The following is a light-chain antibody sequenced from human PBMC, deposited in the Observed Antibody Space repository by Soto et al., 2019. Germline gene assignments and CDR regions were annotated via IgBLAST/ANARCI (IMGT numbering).Light chain of an antibody. CDR2: RNN. Sequence: QSALTQPPSASGTPGQRVTISCSGSSSNIGSNYVYWYQQLPGTAPKLLIYRNNQRPSGVPDRFSGSKSGTSASLAISGLRSEDEANYYRPAWYASLRGYVFGTGSRSPS. CDR3: PAWYASLRGYV. CDR1: SSNIGSNY. J-gene: IGLJ1*01. V-gene: IGLV1-47*01.